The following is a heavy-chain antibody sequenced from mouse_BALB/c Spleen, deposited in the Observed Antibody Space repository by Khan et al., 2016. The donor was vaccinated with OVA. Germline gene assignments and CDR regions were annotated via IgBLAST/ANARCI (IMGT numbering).Heavy chain of an antibody. J-gene: IGHJ3*01. Sequence: QVQLQQSGPGLVQPSQSLSITCTVSGFSLTTYGVHWVRQSPGKGLEWLGVIWSGGGTDYNAAFISRLSISKDNSKSQVFFKMNSLQADDTAMYYCARNSDMYDFTYGGQGTLVTVSA. V-gene: IGHV2-2*01. CDR3: ARNSDMYDFTY. D-gene: IGHD2-14*01. CDR1: GFSLTTYG. CDR2: IWSGGGT.